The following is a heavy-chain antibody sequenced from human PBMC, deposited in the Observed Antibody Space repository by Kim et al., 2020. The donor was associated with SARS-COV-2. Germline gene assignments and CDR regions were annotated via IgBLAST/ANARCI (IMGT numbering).Heavy chain of an antibody. J-gene: IGHJ4*02. V-gene: IGHV4-4*02. Sequence: SETLSLTCAVSGVSMTISDWWSWVRQPPGKGLEWIGEMYHVGITKYNPSLKSRVTISVDKSKNQVSLEMSSVTAADTAMYYCARDGKDFGAGGTPGAYWGPGILVTVSS. CDR2: MYHVGIT. D-gene: IGHD3-3*01. CDR3: ARDGKDFGAGGTPGAY. CDR1: GVSMTISDW.